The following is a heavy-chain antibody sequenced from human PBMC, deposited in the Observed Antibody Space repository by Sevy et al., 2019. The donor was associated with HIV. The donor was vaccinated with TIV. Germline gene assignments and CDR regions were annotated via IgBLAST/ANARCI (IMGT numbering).Heavy chain of an antibody. Sequence: SETLSLTCTVSGGSITDKKYYWAWIGQPPGKGLEWIGSISYGGSTYYNPSLKRRVTLSVDTCKNQFSLNLSSVTAADTAKYYCARRVAAAGQGNEYFQHWGRGTLVTVSS. CDR3: ARRVAAAGQGNEYFQH. V-gene: IGHV4-39*01. CDR2: ISYGGST. D-gene: IGHD6-13*01. J-gene: IGHJ1*01. CDR1: GGSITDKKYY.